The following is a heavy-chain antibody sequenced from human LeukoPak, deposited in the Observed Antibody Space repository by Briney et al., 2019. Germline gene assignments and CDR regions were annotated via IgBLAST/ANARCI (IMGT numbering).Heavy chain of an antibody. D-gene: IGHD2-2*01. CDR2: IGPSDSYT. J-gene: IGHJ5*02. V-gene: IGHV5-10-1*01. CDR3: ARGVQLSTPNWFDP. Sequence: GESLKISCKGSGYSFTNYWISWVRQMPGKGLEWMGKIGPSDSYTNYSPSFQGHVTISADKSISTAYLQWSSLKASDTAMYYCARGVQLSTPNWFDPWGQGTLVTVSS. CDR1: GYSFTNYW.